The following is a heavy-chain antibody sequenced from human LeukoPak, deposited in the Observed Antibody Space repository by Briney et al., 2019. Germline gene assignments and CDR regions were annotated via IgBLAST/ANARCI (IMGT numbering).Heavy chain of an antibody. CDR3: ARVDIGYGAYNWFDP. CDR2: ISAYNGNT. D-gene: IGHD4-17*01. J-gene: IGHJ5*02. CDR1: GYTFTSYD. V-gene: IGHV1-18*01. Sequence: ASVKVSCKASGYTFTSYDINWVRQATGQGLEWMGWISAYNGNTNYAQKLQGRVTMTTDTSTSTAYMELRSLRSDDTAVYYCARVDIGYGAYNWFDPWGQGTLVTVSS.